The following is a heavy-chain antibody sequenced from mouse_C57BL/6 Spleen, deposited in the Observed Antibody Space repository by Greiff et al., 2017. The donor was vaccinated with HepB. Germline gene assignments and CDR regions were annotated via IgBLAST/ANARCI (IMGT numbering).Heavy chain of an antibody. D-gene: IGHD2-4*01. Sequence: EVKLVESGGGLVKPGGSLKLSCAASGFTFSSYAMSWVRQTPEKRLEWVATISDGGSYTYYPDNVKGRFTISRDNAKNNLYLQMSHLKSEDTAMYYCARDEDDYYFDYWGQGTTLTVSS. J-gene: IGHJ2*01. CDR1: GFTFSSYA. CDR2: ISDGGSYT. V-gene: IGHV5-4*01. CDR3: ARDEDDYYFDY.